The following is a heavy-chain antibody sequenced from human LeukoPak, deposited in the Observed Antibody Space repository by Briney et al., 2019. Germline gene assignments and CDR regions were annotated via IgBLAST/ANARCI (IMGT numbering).Heavy chain of an antibody. CDR3: ARDYDFWGNNWFDP. D-gene: IGHD3/OR15-3a*01. J-gene: IGHJ5*02. CDR2: IWYDGSNK. CDR1: GFTFSSYG. V-gene: IGHV3-33*08. Sequence: GGSLRLSCTASGFTFSSYGMHWVRQAPGKGLEWVAVIWYDGSNKYYADSVKGRFTISRDNSKNTLYLQMNSLRAEDTAVYYCARDYDFWGNNWFDPWGQGTLVTVSS.